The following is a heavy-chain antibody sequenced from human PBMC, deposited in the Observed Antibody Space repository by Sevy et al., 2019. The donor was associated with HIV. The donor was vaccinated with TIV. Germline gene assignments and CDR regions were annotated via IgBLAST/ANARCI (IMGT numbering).Heavy chain of an antibody. D-gene: IGHD6-19*01. CDR1: GFTFSTYD. CDR3: ARESGSDWYLDY. J-gene: IGHJ4*02. V-gene: IGHV3-33*01. CDR2: IGYDGSNE. Sequence: GGSLRLSCAASGFTFSTYDIHWVRRAPEKGLEWVAAVIGYDGSNEYYADSVKGRFTISRDNSKNTLYLQMNSLRAGDTAVYYCARESGSDWYLDYWGQGTLVTVSS.